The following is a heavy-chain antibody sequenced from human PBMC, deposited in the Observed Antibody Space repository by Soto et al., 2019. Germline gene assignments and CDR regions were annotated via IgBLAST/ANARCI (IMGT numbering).Heavy chain of an antibody. CDR1: GFTFSDHW. CDR2: IKEDGSEK. D-gene: IGHD3-10*01. Sequence: EVQLVESGGGLVQPGGSLRLSCVASGFTFSDHWMSWVRQAPGKGLEWVANIKEDGSEKCYVDTVKGRFTISRDNAENSLYLQMDSLRVEDTAVYFCARIKTSPRSAGGGQGTLVTVSS. CDR3: ARIKTSPRSAG. V-gene: IGHV3-7*01. J-gene: IGHJ4*02.